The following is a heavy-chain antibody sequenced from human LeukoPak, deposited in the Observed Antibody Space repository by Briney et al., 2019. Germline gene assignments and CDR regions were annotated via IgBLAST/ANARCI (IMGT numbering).Heavy chain of an antibody. V-gene: IGHV3-30*18. CDR2: ISYDGSNK. Sequence: GRSLRLSCAASGFTLSSYGMHWVRQAPGKGLEWVAVISYDGSNKYYADSVKGRFTISRDNSKNTLYLQMNSLRAEDTAVYYCAKDFSSSWSSDYWGQGTPVTVSS. CDR1: GFTLSSYG. J-gene: IGHJ4*02. CDR3: AKDFSSSWSSDY. D-gene: IGHD6-13*01.